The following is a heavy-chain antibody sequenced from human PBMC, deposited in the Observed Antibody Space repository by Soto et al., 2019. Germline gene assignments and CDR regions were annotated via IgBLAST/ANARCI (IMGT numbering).Heavy chain of an antibody. D-gene: IGHD3-16*01. Sequence: QVHLVQSGAEVRKPGSSVKVSCKTSGGTFSTYTIYWVRQAPGQGLEWMGRIIPLFGTTRYAQNFQDRVTITAEKSTTTTYMELSSLRAEDTALYYCARRLDDRADEAFDVWGEGTAVTVSA. CDR1: GGTFSTYT. CDR3: ARRLDDRADEAFDV. J-gene: IGHJ3*01. V-gene: IGHV1-69*06. CDR2: IIPLFGTT.